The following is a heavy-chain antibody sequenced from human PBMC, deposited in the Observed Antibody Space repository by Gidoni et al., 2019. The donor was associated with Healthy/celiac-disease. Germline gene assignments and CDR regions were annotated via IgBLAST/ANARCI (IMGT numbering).Heavy chain of an antibody. J-gene: IGHJ4*02. CDR2: IRSKANSDAT. Sequence: EVQLLESGGGLVQPGVSLKLSCSASGFTFRGSAMHWVRQASGKGLEVVGRIRSKANSDATAYAASVKGRLTISRDDSKNTAYLQMNSLKTEDTAVYYCTRHGSGYSYGLFDYWGQGTLVTVSS. CDR1: GFTFRGSA. D-gene: IGHD5-18*01. V-gene: IGHV3-73*01. CDR3: TRHGSGYSYGLFDY.